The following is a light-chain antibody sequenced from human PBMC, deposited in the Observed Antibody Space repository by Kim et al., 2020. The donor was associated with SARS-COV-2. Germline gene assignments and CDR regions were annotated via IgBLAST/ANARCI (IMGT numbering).Light chain of an antibody. CDR3: QVWDSDHWV. J-gene: IGLJ3*02. V-gene: IGLV3-21*04. Sequence: SVAPGKTGRITCGGNNIGSKSVHWYQQKPCQAPVLVIYYDSDRPSGIPERFSGSNSGNTATLTISRVEAGDEADYYCQVWDSDHWVVGGGTQLTVL. CDR2: YDS. CDR1: NIGSKS.